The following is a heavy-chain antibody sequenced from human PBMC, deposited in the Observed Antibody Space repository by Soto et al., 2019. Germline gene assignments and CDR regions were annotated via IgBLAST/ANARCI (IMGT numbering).Heavy chain of an antibody. Sequence: GGSLRLSCAASGFTFSSYSMNWVRQAPGKWLEWVSSISSSSSYIYYADSVKGRFTISRDNAKNSLYLQMNSLRAEDTAVYYCARVPPMGSSGYWGQGXLVTVYS. J-gene: IGHJ4*02. V-gene: IGHV3-21*01. CDR1: GFTFSSYS. CDR3: ARVPPMGSSGY. D-gene: IGHD3-10*01. CDR2: ISSSSSYI.